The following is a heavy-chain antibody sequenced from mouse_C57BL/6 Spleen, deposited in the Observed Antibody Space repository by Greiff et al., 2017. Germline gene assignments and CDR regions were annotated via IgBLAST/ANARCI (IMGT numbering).Heavy chain of an antibody. CDR1: GYTFTSYW. CDR3: ARTGPPGGSSGGYFGG. CDR2: IDPSDSYT. V-gene: IGHV1-59*01. Sequence: VQLQQPGAELVRPGTSVKLSCKASGYTFTSYWMHWVKQRPGQGLEWIGVIDPSDSYTNYNQKFKGKATLTVDTSSSTAYMQLSSLTSEDSAVCYCARTGPPGGSSGGYFGGWGTGTTVTVSS. J-gene: IGHJ1*03. D-gene: IGHD1-1*01.